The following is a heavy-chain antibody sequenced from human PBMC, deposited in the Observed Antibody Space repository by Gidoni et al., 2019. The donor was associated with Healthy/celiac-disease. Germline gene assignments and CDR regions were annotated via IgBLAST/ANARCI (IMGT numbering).Heavy chain of an antibody. V-gene: IGHV2-70*15. CDR2: IDWDDDK. CDR1: GFSLSTSGMC. D-gene: IGHD2-2*01. Sequence: QVTLRESGPALVKPTQTLTLTCTFSGFSLSTSGMCVSWIRQPPGKALEWLARIDWDDDKYYSTSLKTRLTISKDTSKNQVVLTMTNMDPVDTATDYCAREGGSTSWKDNWFDPWGQGTLVTVSS. CDR3: AREGGSTSWKDNWFDP. J-gene: IGHJ5*02.